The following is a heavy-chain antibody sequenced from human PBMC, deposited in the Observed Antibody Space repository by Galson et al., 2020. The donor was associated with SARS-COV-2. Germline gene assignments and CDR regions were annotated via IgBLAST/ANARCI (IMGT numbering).Heavy chain of an antibody. J-gene: IGHJ3*01. CDR3: ARVGRVPTSNAFDV. CDR1: GYTFSSYG. CDR2: ISGYNGNT. Sequence: ASVKVSCKASGYTFSSYGFNWVRQAPGQGLEWLGWISGYNGNTKYAQKVQGRVTMTTDTSTSTAYMELRGLSSDDTAVYFCARVGRVPTSNAFDVWGQGTMVTVSS. V-gene: IGHV1-18*04.